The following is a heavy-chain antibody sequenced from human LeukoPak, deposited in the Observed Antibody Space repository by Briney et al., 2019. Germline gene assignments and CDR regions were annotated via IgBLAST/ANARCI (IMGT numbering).Heavy chain of an antibody. CDR2: IIPILGIA. Sequence: ASVKVSCKASGGTFSSYAISWVRQAPGQGLEWMGRIIPILGIANCAQKFQGRVTITADKSTSTAYMELSSLRSEDTAVYYCARDSSGWYYYFDYWGQGTLVTVSS. J-gene: IGHJ4*02. V-gene: IGHV1-69*04. CDR1: GGTFSSYA. D-gene: IGHD6-19*01. CDR3: ARDSSGWYYYFDY.